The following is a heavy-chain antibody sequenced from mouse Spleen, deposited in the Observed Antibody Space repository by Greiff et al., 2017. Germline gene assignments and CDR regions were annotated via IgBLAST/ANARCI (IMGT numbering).Heavy chain of an antibody. CDR3: ARGDDYYEGYWYFDV. V-gene: IGHV3-6*02. CDR2: ISYDGSN. CDR1: GYSITSGYY. Sequence: ESGPGLVKPSQSLSLTCSVTGYSITSGYYWNWIRQFPGNKLVWMGYISYDGSNNYNPSLKNRISITRDTSKNQFFLKLNSVTTEDTATYYCARGDDYYEGYWYFDVWGAGTTVTVSS. D-gene: IGHD2-3*01. J-gene: IGHJ1*01.